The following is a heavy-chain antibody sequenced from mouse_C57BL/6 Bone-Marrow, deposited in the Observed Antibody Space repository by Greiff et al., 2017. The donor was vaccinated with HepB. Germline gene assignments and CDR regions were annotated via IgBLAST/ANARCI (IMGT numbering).Heavy chain of an antibody. CDR3: ATHYYGSSPFAY. J-gene: IGHJ3*01. CDR1: GYTFTTYP. CDR2: FHPYNDDT. V-gene: IGHV1-47*01. Sequence: QVQPQQSGAELVKPGASVKMSCKASGYTFTTYPIEWMKQNHGKSLEWIGNFHPYNDDTKYNEKFKGKATLTVEKSSSTVYLELSRLTSDDSAVYYCATHYYGSSPFAYWGQGTLVTVSA. D-gene: IGHD1-1*01.